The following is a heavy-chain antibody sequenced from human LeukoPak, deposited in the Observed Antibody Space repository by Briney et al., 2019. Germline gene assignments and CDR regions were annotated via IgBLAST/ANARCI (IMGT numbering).Heavy chain of an antibody. D-gene: IGHD2-2*01. CDR1: GGSISSGGYY. CDR3: ARKVVPAAPAFDP. V-gene: IGHV4-30-2*01. CDR2: INHSGST. J-gene: IGHJ5*02. Sequence: SQTLSLTCTVSGGSISSGGYYWSWIRQPPGKGLEWIGEINHSGSTNYNPSLKSRVTISVDTSKNQFSLKLSSVTAADTAVYYCARKVVPAAPAFDPWGQGTLVTVSS.